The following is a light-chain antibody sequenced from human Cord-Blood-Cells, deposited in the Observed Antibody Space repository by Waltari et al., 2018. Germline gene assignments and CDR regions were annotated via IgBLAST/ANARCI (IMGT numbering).Light chain of an antibody. V-gene: IGKV1-5*03. J-gene: IGKJ1*01. CDR3: QEYNSYST. CDR1: QSISSW. CDR2: KAS. Sequence: DIQMTPSPSTLAASVGNRVTIPCRANQSISSWLAWYQQKPGKAPQLLIYKASSLESGVPSRFSSSGSGKEFPLTISSQQPDDFATYYCQEYNSYSTFGQGTKVEIK.